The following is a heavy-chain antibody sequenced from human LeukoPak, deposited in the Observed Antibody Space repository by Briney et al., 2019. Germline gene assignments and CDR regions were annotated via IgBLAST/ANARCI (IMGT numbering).Heavy chain of an antibody. CDR2: INHSGST. CDR3: ARPAPAAGLDY. V-gene: IGHV4-34*01. J-gene: IGHJ4*02. Sequence: SETLSLTCAVYGGSFSGYYWSWIRQPPGKGLEWIGEINHSGSTNYNPSLKSRVTISVDTSKNQFSLKLSSVTAADTAVYYCARPAPAAGLDYWGQGTLVTVSS. CDR1: GGSFSGYY. D-gene: IGHD6-13*01.